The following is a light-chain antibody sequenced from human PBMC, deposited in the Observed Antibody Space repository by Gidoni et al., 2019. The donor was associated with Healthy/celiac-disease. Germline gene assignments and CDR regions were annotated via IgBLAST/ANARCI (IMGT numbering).Light chain of an antibody. V-gene: IGKV1-39*01. CDR1: QSISSY. CDR3: QQSYSTPL. J-gene: IGKJ4*01. Sequence: DIQMTQSPSSLSASVGDRVTITCLASQSISSYLNLYQQKPGKAPKLLIYAASSLQSGVPSRFSGSGSGTDFTLTISSLQPEDFATYYCQQSYSTPLFGGGTKVEIK. CDR2: AAS.